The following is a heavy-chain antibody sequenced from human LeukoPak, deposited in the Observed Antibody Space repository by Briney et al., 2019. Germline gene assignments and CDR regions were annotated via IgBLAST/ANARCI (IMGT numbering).Heavy chain of an antibody. D-gene: IGHD6-6*01. V-gene: IGHV3-7*03. CDR3: AKRIAARAHFDY. CDR1: GFTFSSYS. Sequence: GGSLRLSCAASGFTFSSYSMNWVRQAPGKGLEWVANIKEDGSEKYYVDSVKGRFTISRDNAKNTLYLQMNSLRAEDTAVYYCAKRIAARAHFDYWGQGTLVTVSS. CDR2: IKEDGSEK. J-gene: IGHJ4*02.